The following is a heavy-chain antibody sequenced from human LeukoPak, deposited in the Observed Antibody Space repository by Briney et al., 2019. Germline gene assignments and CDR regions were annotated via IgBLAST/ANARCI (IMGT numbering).Heavy chain of an antibody. V-gene: IGHV1-46*01. CDR2: INPSVGST. CDR1: GYTFTSYY. CDR3: SRVHRIAAQGVFDY. D-gene: IGHD6-6*01. Sequence: ASLKVSCKASGYTFTSYYMHWLRKAPGQGLEWMGIINPSVGSTSYAQKFQGRVTITRNTSTTTVYMDLISLSSEATAEYSGSRVHRIAAQGVFDYWGQGTLVTVSS. J-gene: IGHJ4*02.